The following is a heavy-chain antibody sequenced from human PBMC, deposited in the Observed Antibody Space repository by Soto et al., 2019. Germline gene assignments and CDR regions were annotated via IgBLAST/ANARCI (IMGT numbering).Heavy chain of an antibody. Sequence: ESGGGLVQPGGSLRLSCAASGFTFSNHDMTWVRQAPGKGLEWVSTIGDSGARTYYVDSVRGRFTISRDNSRNTLYLQMNDLRAEDTAVYYCVKDDVSGIPFSDYWGRGTLVTVSS. CDR2: IGDSGART. J-gene: IGHJ4*02. CDR3: VKDDVSGIPFSDY. CDR1: GFTFSNHD. V-gene: IGHV3-23*01. D-gene: IGHD1-1*01.